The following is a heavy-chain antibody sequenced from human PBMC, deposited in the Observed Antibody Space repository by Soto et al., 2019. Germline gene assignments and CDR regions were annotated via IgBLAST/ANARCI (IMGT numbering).Heavy chain of an antibody. Sequence: QVQLQESGPGLVKPSQTLSLTCTVSGGSISSGDYYWSWIRQPPGKGLEWIGYIYYSGSTYYNPSLMRRVAISVDTSKNQFSLKLSSVTAADTAVYFCARGAGRCSSTSCYARTYYYGMDVWGHGTTVTVSS. CDR2: IYYSGST. J-gene: IGHJ6*02. V-gene: IGHV4-30-4*01. D-gene: IGHD2-2*01. CDR1: GGSISSGDYY. CDR3: ARGAGRCSSTSCYARTYYYGMDV.